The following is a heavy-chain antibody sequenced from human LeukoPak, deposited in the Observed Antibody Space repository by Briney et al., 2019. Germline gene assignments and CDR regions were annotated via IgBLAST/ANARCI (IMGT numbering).Heavy chain of an antibody. Sequence: GASVKVSCKASGYTFTSYDINWVRQATGQGLKWMGWMNPNSGNTGYAQKFQGRVTMTRNTSISTAYMELSSLRSEDTAVYYCARRLSSVTYYYYGMDVWGQGTTVTVSS. D-gene: IGHD2-21*02. J-gene: IGHJ6*02. CDR2: MNPNSGNT. CDR1: GYTFTSYD. V-gene: IGHV1-8*01. CDR3: ARRLSSVTYYYYGMDV.